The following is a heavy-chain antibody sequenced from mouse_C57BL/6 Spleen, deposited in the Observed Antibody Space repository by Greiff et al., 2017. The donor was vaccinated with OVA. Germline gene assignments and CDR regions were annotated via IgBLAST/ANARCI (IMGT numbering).Heavy chain of an antibody. D-gene: IGHD2-13*01. CDR2: IYPGDGDT. Sequence: VKLMESGPELVKPGASVKISCKASGYAFSSSWMNWVKQRPGKGLEWIGRIYPGDGDTNYNGKFKGKATLTADKSSSTAYMQLSSLTSEDSAVYVCARGDYGDSWFAYWGQGTLVTVSA. J-gene: IGHJ3*01. CDR3: ARGDYGDSWFAY. V-gene: IGHV1-82*01. CDR1: GYAFSSSW.